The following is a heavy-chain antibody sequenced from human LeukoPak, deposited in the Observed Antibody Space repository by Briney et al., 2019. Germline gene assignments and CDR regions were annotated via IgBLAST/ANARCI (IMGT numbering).Heavy chain of an antibody. D-gene: IGHD4-23*01. J-gene: IGHJ3*02. CDR1: GFTVSSNY. CDR3: ARDRTTVVPHNSGYFDI. Sequence: GGSLRLSCAASGFTVSSNYMSWVRQAPGKGLEWVSVIYSGGSTYYADSVKGRFTISRDNSKNTLYLQMNSLRAEDTAVYYCARDRTTVVPHNSGYFDIWGQGTMVTVSS. CDR2: IYSGGST. V-gene: IGHV3-66*02.